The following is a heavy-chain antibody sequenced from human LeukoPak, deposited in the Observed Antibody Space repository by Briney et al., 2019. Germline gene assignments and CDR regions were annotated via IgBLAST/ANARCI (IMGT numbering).Heavy chain of an antibody. Sequence: ASVKVSCKVSGYTLTELSMHWVRQAPGKGLAWMGGFDPEDGETIYAQKFQGRVTMTEDTSTDTAYMELSSLRSEDTAVYYCAAGFSYSSSWYYFDYWGQGTLVTVSS. CDR2: FDPEDGET. CDR1: GYTLTELS. J-gene: IGHJ4*02. V-gene: IGHV1-24*01. CDR3: AAGFSYSSSWYYFDY. D-gene: IGHD6-13*01.